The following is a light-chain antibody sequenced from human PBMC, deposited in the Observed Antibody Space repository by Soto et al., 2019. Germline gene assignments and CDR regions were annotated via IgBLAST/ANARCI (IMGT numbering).Light chain of an antibody. Sequence: SYELTQPPSVSVSPGQTASITCSGDKLGDKYACWYQQKPGQSPVLVIYQDSKRRSGIPERFSGSNSGNTATLTISGTQAMDEADYYCQAWDSSTAGVFGTGTKVT. CDR3: QAWDSSTAGV. CDR1: KLGDKY. CDR2: QDS. V-gene: IGLV3-1*01. J-gene: IGLJ1*01.